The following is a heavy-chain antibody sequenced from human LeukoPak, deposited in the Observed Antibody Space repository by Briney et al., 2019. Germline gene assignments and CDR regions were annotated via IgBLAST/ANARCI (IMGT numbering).Heavy chain of an antibody. V-gene: IGHV1-69*13. Sequence: SVKVSCKASGGTSSNYAISWVRQAPGQGLEWMGGIIPIFGTANYAQKFQGRVTITADESTSTAYMELSSLRSEDTAVYYCATAVAGHLLDYWGQGTLVTVSS. J-gene: IGHJ4*02. CDR1: GGTSSNYA. CDR2: IIPIFGTA. CDR3: ATAVAGHLLDY. D-gene: IGHD6-19*01.